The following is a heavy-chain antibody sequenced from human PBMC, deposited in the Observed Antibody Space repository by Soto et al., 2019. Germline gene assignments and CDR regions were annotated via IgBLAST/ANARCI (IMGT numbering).Heavy chain of an antibody. Sequence: SETLSLTCNVSGGSISTTSNYWGWIRQPPGKGLQWIGSIYSGGSIFYNPSLKSRVTISVDTSKNQFSLTLTSVTAADTAVYFCARHNTGYASTWLFDYWGQGTRVTVSS. CDR2: IYSGGSI. V-gene: IGHV4-39*01. J-gene: IGHJ4*02. CDR1: GGSISTTSNY. CDR3: ARHNTGYASTWLFDY. D-gene: IGHD2-2*01.